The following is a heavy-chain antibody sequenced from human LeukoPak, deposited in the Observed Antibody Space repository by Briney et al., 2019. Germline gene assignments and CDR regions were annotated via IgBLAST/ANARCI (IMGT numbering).Heavy chain of an antibody. D-gene: IGHD3-22*01. V-gene: IGHV1-2*06. Sequence: EASVKVSCKASGYTFTSYGISWVRQAPGQGLEWMGRINPNSGGTNYAQKFQGRVTMTRDTSISTAYMELSRLRSDDTAVYYCASGYYDSSGYWSWGQGTLVTVSS. CDR2: INPNSGGT. CDR1: GYTFTSYG. J-gene: IGHJ4*02. CDR3: ASGYYDSSGYWS.